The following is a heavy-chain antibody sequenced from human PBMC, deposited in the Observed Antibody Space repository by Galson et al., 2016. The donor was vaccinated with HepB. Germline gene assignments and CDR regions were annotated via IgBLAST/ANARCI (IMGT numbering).Heavy chain of an antibody. CDR3: ARENDYGDYVWFDP. D-gene: IGHD4-17*01. J-gene: IGHJ5*02. Sequence: LSLTCTVSGDSISSSSNYWSWIRQPPGKGLEWIGYIYYSGSTNYNPSLKSRVTISVDTSNNQFSLKLNSMTAADTAVYYCARENDYGDYVWFDPWGQGTLVTVSS. CDR1: GDSISSSSNY. CDR2: IYYSGST. V-gene: IGHV4-61*01.